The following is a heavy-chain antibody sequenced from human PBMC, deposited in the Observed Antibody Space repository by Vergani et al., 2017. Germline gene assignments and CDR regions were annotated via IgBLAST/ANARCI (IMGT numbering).Heavy chain of an antibody. V-gene: IGHV3-23*01. D-gene: IGHD2-8*01. J-gene: IGHJ6*03. CDR2: IKNTGDST. CDR3: ASSCYCTDGFCYLTFDYYIHV. CDR1: GFTFSSHA. Sequence: EVQLLQSEGAVVQPGGSLRLSCVASGFTFSSHAMSWVRQGHGQGLEWVSSIKNTGDSTHYADSVKGRFTISRDNSKNTLYLQMNSLRVEDTAVYYCASSCYCTDGFCYLTFDYYIHVLGTGTAVTV.